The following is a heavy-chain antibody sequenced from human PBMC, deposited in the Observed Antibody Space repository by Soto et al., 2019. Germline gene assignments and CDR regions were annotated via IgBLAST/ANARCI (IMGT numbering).Heavy chain of an antibody. J-gene: IGHJ5*01. CDR3: TGGPPNWGFDS. Sequence: ASVKVSCKASGYTFTSYDINWVRQTAGQGLEWMGWMSPKTANTGYAQKFQGRVTMTRSTSISTAYMELSSLTSEDTAVYYCTGGPPNWGFDSWGQGTPVPVS. V-gene: IGHV1-8*01. CDR2: MSPKTANT. CDR1: GYTFTSYD. D-gene: IGHD7-27*01.